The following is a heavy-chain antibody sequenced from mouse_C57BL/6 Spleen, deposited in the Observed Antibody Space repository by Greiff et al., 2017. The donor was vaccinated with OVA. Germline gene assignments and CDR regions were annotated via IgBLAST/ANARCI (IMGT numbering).Heavy chain of an antibody. J-gene: IGHJ2*01. CDR3: ARRGPIYYGNYDY. V-gene: IGHV1-55*01. CDR2: IYPGSGST. Sequence: QVQLQQPGAELVKPGASVKMSCKASGYTFTSYWITWVKQRPGQGLEWIGDIYPGSGSTNYNEKFKSKATLTVDTSASTAYMQLSSLTSEDSAVYYCARRGPIYYGNYDYWGQGTTLTVSS. CDR1: GYTFTSYW. D-gene: IGHD2-1*01.